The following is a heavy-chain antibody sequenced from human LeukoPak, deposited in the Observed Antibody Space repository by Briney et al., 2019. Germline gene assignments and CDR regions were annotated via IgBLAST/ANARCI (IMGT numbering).Heavy chain of an antibody. CDR1: GGSISSNKW. CDR2: IYHSGST. V-gene: IGHV4-4*02. J-gene: IGHJ4*02. Sequence: SGTLSLTCAVSGGSISSNKWWNWVRPPPGKGLEWLGEIYHSGSTNYNPSLKSRITMSVDKSKNQFSLKLISVTAADTAVYYCARDPYEFVWGTSRNRYFDHWGQGTPVTASS. CDR3: ARDPYEFVWGTSRNRYFDH. D-gene: IGHD3-16*02.